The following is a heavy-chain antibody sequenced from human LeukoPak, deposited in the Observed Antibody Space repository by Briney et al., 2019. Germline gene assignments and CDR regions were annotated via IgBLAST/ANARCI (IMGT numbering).Heavy chain of an antibody. Sequence: SETLSLTCTVSGGSISSGSYYWSWIRQPAGKGLEWIGRIYTSGSTNYNPSLKSRVTISVDTSKNQFSLKLSSVTAADTAVYYCARTGHDYGDYSPLDYWGQGTLVTVSS. V-gene: IGHV4-61*02. J-gene: IGHJ4*02. CDR1: GGSISSGSYY. D-gene: IGHD4-17*01. CDR2: IYTSGST. CDR3: ARTGHDYGDYSPLDY.